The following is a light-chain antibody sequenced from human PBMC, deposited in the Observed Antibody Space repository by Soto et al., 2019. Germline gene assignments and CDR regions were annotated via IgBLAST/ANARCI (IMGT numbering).Light chain of an antibody. CDR1: RSVSSTY. CDR2: GAS. J-gene: IGKJ1*01. V-gene: IGKV3-20*01. Sequence: EMVLTQSPATLSFSPGERPTLSCRASRSVSSTYLACYQQKPGQAPRLLIYGASNRATGIPDRFSGSGSGTDFTLTISRLEPEDFAVYYCQQYGGSRWTFGQGTRVDI. CDR3: QQYGGSRWT.